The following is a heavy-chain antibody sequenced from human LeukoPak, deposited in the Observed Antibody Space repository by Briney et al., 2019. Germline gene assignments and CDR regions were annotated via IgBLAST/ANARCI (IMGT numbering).Heavy chain of an antibody. V-gene: IGHV3-7*01. CDR1: DFTFSFYW. J-gene: IGHJ4*02. CDR2: ILPDGSQK. Sequence: GGSLRLSCVASDFTFSFYWMTWVRQAPGKGLEWVANILPDGSQKYYVDSVKGRFTISRDNPKNSLYLQINSLRAEDTAVYYCGRLAHNAWYAIDYWGQGTLVTVSS. D-gene: IGHD6-13*01. CDR3: GRLAHNAWYAIDY.